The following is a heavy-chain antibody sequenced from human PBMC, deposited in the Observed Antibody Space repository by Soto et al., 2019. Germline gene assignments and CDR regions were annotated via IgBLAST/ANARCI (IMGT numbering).Heavy chain of an antibody. J-gene: IGHJ4*02. CDR3: ARDGGTSLEPADY. CDR1: GGSISSGDYY. D-gene: IGHD3-3*01. Sequence: QVHLQESGPGLVKPSQTLSLTCTVSGGSISSGDYYWSRIRQPPGKGLEWIGYIYYSGSAYYNPSLMSRITISVDTSKNQFSLRLRSVTAADTAVYYCARDGGTSLEPADYWGQGTLVTVSS. CDR2: IYYSGSA. V-gene: IGHV4-30-4*01.